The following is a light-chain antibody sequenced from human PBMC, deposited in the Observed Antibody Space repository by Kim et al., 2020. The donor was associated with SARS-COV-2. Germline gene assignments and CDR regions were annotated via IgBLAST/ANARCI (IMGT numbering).Light chain of an antibody. V-gene: IGLV3-21*03. CDR1: NIGSKS. CDR3: QVWDSSSDHVV. Sequence: SYELTQPPSVSVAPGKTARITCGGNNIGSKSVHWYQQKPGQAPVLVVYDDIDRPSGIPERCSGSNSGNTATLTISRVEAGDEADYYCQVWDSSSDHVVFGGGTQLTV. CDR2: DDI. J-gene: IGLJ2*01.